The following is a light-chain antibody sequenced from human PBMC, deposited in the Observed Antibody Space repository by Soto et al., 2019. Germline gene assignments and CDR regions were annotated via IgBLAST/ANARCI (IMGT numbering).Light chain of an antibody. J-gene: IGKJ2*01. CDR1: LGIRNG. Sequence: DIQMTQSPSSLSASVGDRVTITCRASLGIRNGVGWFQQKPGKAPKRLIYAASSLEGGVPPRFSGSGSGTEFTLTISNLQPEDFATYYCLQHNSHPYTFGQGTKLEIK. V-gene: IGKV1-17*02. CDR2: AAS. CDR3: LQHNSHPYT.